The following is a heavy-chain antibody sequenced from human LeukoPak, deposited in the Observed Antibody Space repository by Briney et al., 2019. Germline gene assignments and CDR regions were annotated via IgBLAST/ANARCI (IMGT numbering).Heavy chain of an antibody. D-gene: IGHD6-13*01. Sequence: SETLSLTCTVSGYSISSGYYWGWIRQPPGKGLEWIGSIYHSGSTYYNPSLKSRVTISVDTSKNQFSLKLRSVTAADTAVYYCARDFRDWASGYSSSWSPSGWFDPWGQGTLVTVSS. V-gene: IGHV4-38-2*02. CDR3: ARDFRDWASGYSSSWSPSGWFDP. CDR2: IYHSGST. CDR1: GYSISSGYY. J-gene: IGHJ5*02.